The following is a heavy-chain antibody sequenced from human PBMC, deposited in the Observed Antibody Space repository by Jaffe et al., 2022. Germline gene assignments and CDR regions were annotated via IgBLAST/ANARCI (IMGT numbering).Heavy chain of an antibody. CDR2: ISWNSRNL. D-gene: IGHD6-6*01. CDR3: VKDMGDGDSSSSLYYDNAFDV. V-gene: IGHV3-9*01. J-gene: IGHJ3*01. Sequence: EVQLVESGGGLVQPGKSLRLSCVVSGFTFEDYAMNWVRQAPGKGLEWVSGISWNSRNLDYADSVKGRFIISRDNAKKSLYLQMSSLRVEDTALYYCVKDMGDGDSSSSLYYDNAFDVWGQGTMVTVS. CDR1: GFTFEDYA.